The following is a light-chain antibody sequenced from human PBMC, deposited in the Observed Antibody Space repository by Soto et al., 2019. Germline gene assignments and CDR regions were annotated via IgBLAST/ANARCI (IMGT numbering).Light chain of an antibody. CDR2: GDS. Sequence: QSVLTQPPSVSGAPGQRVTISCTGSSSNIGAGRDVHWYQQLPGKAPKLLIYGDSNRPSGVPDRFSGSKSGASASLAISGLQAEDEADYYCSSYTSSSIDYVFGTGTKVTVL. CDR1: SSNIGAGRD. V-gene: IGLV1-40*01. J-gene: IGLJ1*01. CDR3: SSYTSSSIDYV.